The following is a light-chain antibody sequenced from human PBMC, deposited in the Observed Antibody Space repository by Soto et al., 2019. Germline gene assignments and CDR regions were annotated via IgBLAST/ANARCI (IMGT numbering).Light chain of an antibody. Sequence: EIVLTQSPGTLSLSPGERATLSCRASQSVSNNYLAWYQQKPAKPHRILIPAASPSDTRIPDRFSGSASGTDFTLTISSLDSEDFGVYYCQQRSNLYTFGQLNKVDIK. V-gene: IGKV3D-20*02. CDR1: QSVSNNY. J-gene: IGKJ2*01. CDR2: AAS. CDR3: QQRSNLYT.